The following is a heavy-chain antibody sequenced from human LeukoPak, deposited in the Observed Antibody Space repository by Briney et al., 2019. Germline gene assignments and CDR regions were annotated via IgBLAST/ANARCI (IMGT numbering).Heavy chain of an antibody. D-gene: IGHD1-26*01. J-gene: IGHJ5*02. CDR3: ARIKRYSGSYSWFDP. CDR1: GGSISSYY. CDR2: IYYSGST. V-gene: IGHV4-59*01. Sequence: SETLSLTCTVSGGSISSYYWSSIRQPPGKGLEWIGYIYYSGSTNYNPSLKSRVTISVDTSKNQFSLKLSSVTAADTAVYYCARIKRYSGSYSWFDPWGQGTLVTVSS.